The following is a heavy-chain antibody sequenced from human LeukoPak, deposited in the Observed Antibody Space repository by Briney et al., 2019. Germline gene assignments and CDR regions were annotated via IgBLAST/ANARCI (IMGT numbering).Heavy chain of an antibody. CDR3: ARRCSSTSCAYYYYYYMDV. D-gene: IGHD2-2*01. Sequence: PSETLSLTCTVCGGSISIYYWSWMRHPPGKGGEGIRYIYYSGSTNYNTSLESRVTISVATSKNPFSMKLSSVTAADTAVYYCARRCSSTSCAYYYYYYMDVWGKGTRVAVSS. V-gene: IGHV4-59*01. CDR1: GGSISIYY. J-gene: IGHJ6*03. CDR2: IYYSGST.